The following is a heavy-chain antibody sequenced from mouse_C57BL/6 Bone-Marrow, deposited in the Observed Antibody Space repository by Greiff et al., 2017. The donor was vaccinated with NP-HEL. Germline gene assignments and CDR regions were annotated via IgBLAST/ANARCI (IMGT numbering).Heavy chain of an antibody. CDR1: GYTFTSYW. V-gene: IGHV1-69*01. CDR2: IDPSDSYT. J-gene: IGHJ2*01. Sequence: QVQLKQPGAELVMPGASVKLSCKASGYTFTSYWMHWVKQRPGQGLEWIGEIDPSDSYTNYHQKFKGKSTLTVDKSSSTAYMQLSSLTSEDSAVYYCARGSVDDWGQGTTLTVSS. CDR3: ARGSVDD.